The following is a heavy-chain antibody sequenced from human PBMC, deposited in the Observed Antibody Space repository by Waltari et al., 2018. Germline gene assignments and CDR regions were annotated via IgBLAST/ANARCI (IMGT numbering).Heavy chain of an antibody. CDR2: VDPRDSYT. V-gene: IGHV5-10-1*03. D-gene: IGHD4-17*01. J-gene: IGHJ4*02. CDR3: AREGTTPALDY. Sequence: EVQLVQSGAEVKKPGESLRISCKGSGYSFSGHWINWVRQRPGKGLEWMGRVDPRDSYTDYSPSVQRHVTFSADKAIIIAYRQWSSLKASDTAIYYCAREGTTPALDYWGQGTLVTVSS. CDR1: GYSFSGHW.